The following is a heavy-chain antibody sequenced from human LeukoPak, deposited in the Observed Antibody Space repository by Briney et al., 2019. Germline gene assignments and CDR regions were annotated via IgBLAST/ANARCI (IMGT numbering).Heavy chain of an antibody. D-gene: IGHD3-10*01. CDR1: GFTFSSDS. CDR2: IYSGGST. Sequence: PGGSLRLSCAASGFTFSSDSMNWVRQARGKGLEWVSVIYSGGSTYYADSVKGRLTISRDNSKNTLYLQMNSLRAEDTAVYYCARGPFGDPSFDYWGQGTLVTVSS. V-gene: IGHV3-66*01. CDR3: ARGPFGDPSFDY. J-gene: IGHJ4*02.